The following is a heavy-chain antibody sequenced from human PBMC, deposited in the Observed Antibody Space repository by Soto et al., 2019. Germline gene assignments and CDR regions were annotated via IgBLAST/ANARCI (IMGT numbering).Heavy chain of an antibody. CDR3: ARSVAVPGAHFDH. CDR2: VYYTGST. J-gene: IGHJ4*02. D-gene: IGHD6-19*01. Sequence: SETLSLTCSVSGGSISGSYWSWIRQSPGKGLEWLGYVYYTGSTNYSPSLRSRVSISVDTSKNEFSLRLSSVTAADTAVYFCARSVAVPGAHFDHWGQGALVTVSS. CDR1: GGSISGSY. V-gene: IGHV4-59*01.